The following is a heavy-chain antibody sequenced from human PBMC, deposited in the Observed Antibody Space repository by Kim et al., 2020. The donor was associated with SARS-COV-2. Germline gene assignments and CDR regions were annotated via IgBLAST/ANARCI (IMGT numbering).Heavy chain of an antibody. CDR3: LFLTGYYNDASDM. CDR2: ISSSSSYI. J-gene: IGHJ3*02. D-gene: IGHD3-9*01. V-gene: IGHV3-21*04. Sequence: GGSLRLSCAASGFTFSSYSMNWVRQAQGKGLEWVSSISSSSSYIYYEDSVKGRCTICRDNAKNSLDRQMNSLGAEDTAADYCLFLTGYYNDASDMWCQGT. CDR1: GFTFSSYS.